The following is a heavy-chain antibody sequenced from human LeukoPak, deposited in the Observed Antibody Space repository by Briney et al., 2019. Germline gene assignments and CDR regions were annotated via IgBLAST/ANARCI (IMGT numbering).Heavy chain of an antibody. J-gene: IGHJ3*02. CDR1: GGSVSSSGYY. Sequence: SETLSLTCTVSGGSVSSSGYYWSWIRQPPGKGLEWIGYIYYSGSTNYNPSLKSRVTISVDTSKNQFSLKLSSVTAADTAVYYCARWGDLVTTFAFDIWGQGAMVTVSS. V-gene: IGHV4-61*08. CDR3: ARWGDLVTTFAFDI. D-gene: IGHD4-17*01. CDR2: IYYSGST.